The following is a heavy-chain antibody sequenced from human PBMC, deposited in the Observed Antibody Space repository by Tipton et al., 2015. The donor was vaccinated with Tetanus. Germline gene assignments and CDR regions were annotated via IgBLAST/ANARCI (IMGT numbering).Heavy chain of an antibody. V-gene: IGHV5-51*01. CDR3: ARLPKHYSASGST. CDR1: GHNSRSYW. J-gene: IGHJ5*02. CDR2: IYPGDSDA. D-gene: IGHD3-10*01. Sequence: QLVQSGAEVRKPGQSLKISCKVSGHNSRSYWISWVRQMPGKGLEWMSIIYPGDSDATYSPSFQGQVTISLDKSISAAYLQWSSLKASDTAIYFCARLPKHYSASGSTWGQGTLVTVSS.